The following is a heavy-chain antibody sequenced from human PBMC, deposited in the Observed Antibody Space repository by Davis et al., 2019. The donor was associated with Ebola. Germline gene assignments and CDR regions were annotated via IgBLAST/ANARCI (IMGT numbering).Heavy chain of an antibody. D-gene: IGHD3-10*01. CDR2: IIPIAGTT. J-gene: IGHJ4*02. CDR1: TGTFNSNT. V-gene: IGHV1-69*06. Sequence: SVKVSCKTSTGTFNSNTFTWVRQAPAQGLEWMGGIIPIAGTTNYAQDFQGRLTITADKSTNTAYMELSSLRSEDTAVYYCARGGHYGSGRYLGLNYFDYWGQGTLVTVSS. CDR3: ARGGHYGSGRYLGLNYFDY.